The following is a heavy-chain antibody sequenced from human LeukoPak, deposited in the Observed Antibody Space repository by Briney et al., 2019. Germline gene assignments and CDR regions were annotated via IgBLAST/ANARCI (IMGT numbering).Heavy chain of an antibody. J-gene: IGHJ3*02. D-gene: IGHD3-22*01. CDR1: GYTFSSYG. CDR3: ARDFLSYDGTENHFEDTFDI. Sequence: ASVKVSCKASGYTFSSYGISWVRQAPGQGLEWMGWISGFRGNINYAQKLRGRVTMTTDTSTTTAYMELGSLNSDDTAVYYCARDFLSYDGTENHFEDTFDIWGQGTVVTVSS. V-gene: IGHV1-18*01. CDR2: ISGFRGNI.